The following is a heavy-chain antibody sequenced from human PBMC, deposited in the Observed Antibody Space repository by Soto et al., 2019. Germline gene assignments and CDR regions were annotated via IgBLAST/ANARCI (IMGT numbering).Heavy chain of an antibody. CDR3: ARGHRYDSSGYSYYGMDV. CDR2: IIPIFGTA. D-gene: IGHD3-22*01. V-gene: IGHV1-69*12. CDR1: GGTFSSYA. Sequence: QVQLVQSGAEVKKPGSSVKVSCKASGGTFSSYAISWVRQAPGQGLEWMGGIIPIFGTANYAQKFQGRVTITADESTSTAYMELSSLRSEDTAVYYCARGHRYDSSGYSYYGMDVWGQGTTVTVSS. J-gene: IGHJ6*02.